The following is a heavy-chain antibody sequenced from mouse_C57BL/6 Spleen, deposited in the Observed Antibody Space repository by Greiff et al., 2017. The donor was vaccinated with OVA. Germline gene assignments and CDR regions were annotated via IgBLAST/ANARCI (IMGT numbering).Heavy chain of an antibody. Sequence: VKLQQPGAELVRPGSSVKLSCKASGYTFTSYWMDWVKQRPGQGLEWIGNIYPSDSETHYNQKFKDKATLTVDKSSSTAYMQLSSLTSEDSAVYYCARSGTTVVANWYFDVWGTGTTVTVSS. D-gene: IGHD1-1*01. J-gene: IGHJ1*03. CDR3: ARSGTTVVANWYFDV. V-gene: IGHV1-61*01. CDR2: IYPSDSET. CDR1: GYTFTSYW.